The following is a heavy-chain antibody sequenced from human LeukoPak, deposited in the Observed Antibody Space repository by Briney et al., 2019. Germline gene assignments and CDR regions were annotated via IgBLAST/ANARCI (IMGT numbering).Heavy chain of an antibody. V-gene: IGHV3-7*01. Sequence: GSLRLSCAASGFTFSSYWMNWVRQAPGKGLEWVANIKQDGSEKFYVDSVKGRFTISRDNAKNSLYLQMNSLRAEDTAVSYCAREGVTDFDYWGQGTLVTVSS. CDR2: IKQDGSEK. J-gene: IGHJ4*02. CDR1: GFTFSSYW. D-gene: IGHD2-21*02. CDR3: AREGVTDFDY.